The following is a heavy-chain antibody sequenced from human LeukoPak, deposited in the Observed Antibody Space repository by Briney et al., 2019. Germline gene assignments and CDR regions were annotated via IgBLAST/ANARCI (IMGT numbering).Heavy chain of an antibody. CDR3: ARDSNLWGAAAAPGWFDP. CDR2: ISSSSSFI. CDR1: GFTFTNYK. J-gene: IGHJ5*02. Sequence: GGSLRLSCAASGFTFTNYKMNWARKAPGRGLEWFSSISSSSSFIYYADSVKGRFTISRDNAKNSLNLQMKSLRAEDTAVYYCARDSNLWGAAAAPGWFDPWGQGTLVTVSS. V-gene: IGHV3-21*01. D-gene: IGHD6-13*01.